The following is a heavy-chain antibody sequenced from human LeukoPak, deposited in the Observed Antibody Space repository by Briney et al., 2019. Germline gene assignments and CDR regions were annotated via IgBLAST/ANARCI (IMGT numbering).Heavy chain of an antibody. J-gene: IGHJ3*02. V-gene: IGHV1-2*02. CDR2: INPNSGGT. CDR3: ATQTLVVVITPYDAFDI. Sequence: ASVKVSCKASGYTFTGYYMHWVRQAPGQGLEWMGWINPNSGGTNYAQKFQGRVTMTRDTSISTAYMELSRLRSDDTAVYYRATQTLVVVITPYDAFDIWGQGTMVTVSS. D-gene: IGHD3-22*01. CDR1: GYTFTGYY.